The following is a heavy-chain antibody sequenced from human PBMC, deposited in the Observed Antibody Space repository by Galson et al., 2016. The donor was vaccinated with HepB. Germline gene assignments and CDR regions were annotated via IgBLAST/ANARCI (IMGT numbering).Heavy chain of an antibody. J-gene: IGHJ6*02. CDR1: GFTFSSYG. D-gene: IGHD3/OR15-3a*01. CDR2: ISYDGSNK. Sequence: SLRLSCAASGFTFSSYGMYWVRQAPGKGLQWVAVISYDGSNKYYADSVKGRFTISRGKSKNTLHLQMNRLRAEDTAVYYCAKDGIIWTSCKQNSNYYYGMDVWGQGTTVTVSS. V-gene: IGHV3-30*18. CDR3: AKDGIIWTSCKQNSNYYYGMDV.